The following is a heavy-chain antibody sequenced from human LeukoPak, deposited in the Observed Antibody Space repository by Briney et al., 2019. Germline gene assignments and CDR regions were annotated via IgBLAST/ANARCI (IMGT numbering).Heavy chain of an antibody. V-gene: IGHV3-11*04. CDR1: GFTFSDYY. CDR2: ISSSGSTI. CDR3: ARDISIRGYYDSSGYYYPFDY. Sequence: SGGSLRLSCAASGFTFSDYYMSWIRQAPGKGLEWVSYISSSGSTIYYADSVKGRFTISRDNAKISLYLQMNSLRAEDTAVYYCARDISIRGYYDSSGYYYPFDYWGQGTLVTVSS. D-gene: IGHD3-22*01. J-gene: IGHJ4*02.